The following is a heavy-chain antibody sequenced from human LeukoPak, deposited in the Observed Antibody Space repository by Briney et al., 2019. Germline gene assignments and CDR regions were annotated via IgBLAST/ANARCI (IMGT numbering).Heavy chain of an antibody. CDR3: VRELQPDFDY. Sequence: PSETLSLTCTGSGGSVSSTTYYWSWIRQPPRKGLEWIASINYSGSTYYNPSLKSRVTISVDTSENQFSLKLSSVTAADTAVYYCVRELQPDFDYWGQGTLVAVSS. V-gene: IGHV4-39*01. D-gene: IGHD1-26*01. J-gene: IGHJ4*02. CDR2: INYSGST. CDR1: GGSVSSTTYY.